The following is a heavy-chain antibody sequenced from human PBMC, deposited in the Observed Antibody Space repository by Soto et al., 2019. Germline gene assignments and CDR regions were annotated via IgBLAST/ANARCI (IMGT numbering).Heavy chain of an antibody. CDR1: GCSFASYW. J-gene: IGHJ3*01. D-gene: IGHD3-22*01. V-gene: IGHV5-51*01. CDR2: IYPVDSDT. Sequence: GESLNISCKGSGCSFASYWSGWVRQMPGKGLEWMGIIYPVDSDTRYSPSFPGHVTISADKSISTAYLQWSSLKASETAMYYCARRYYDNRSGFQPFDFWGQGTMVTVSS. CDR3: ARRYYDNRSGFQPFDF.